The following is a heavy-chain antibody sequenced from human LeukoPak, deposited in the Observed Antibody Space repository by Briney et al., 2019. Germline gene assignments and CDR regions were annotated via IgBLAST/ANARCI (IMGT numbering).Heavy chain of an antibody. V-gene: IGHV3-7*01. CDR3: ARGGWEPLDY. D-gene: IGHD1-26*01. Sequence: GGSLRLSSAASGFTFSSYWMTWVRQAPGKGLEWVANIKQDGSEKYYVDSVKGRFTISRDNAKNSLYLQMNSLRAEDTAVYHCARGGWEPLDYWGQGILVTVSS. J-gene: IGHJ4*02. CDR2: IKQDGSEK. CDR1: GFTFSSYW.